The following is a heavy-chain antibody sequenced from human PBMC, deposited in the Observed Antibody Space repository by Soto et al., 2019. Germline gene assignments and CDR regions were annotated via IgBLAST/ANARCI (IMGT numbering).Heavy chain of an antibody. V-gene: IGHV3-33*01. CDR1: GFTFSSYG. CDR2: IWYDGSNK. Sequence: GGSLRLSCAASGFTFSSYGMHWVRQAPGKGLEWVAVIWYDGSNKYYADSVKGRFTISRDNSKNTLYLQMNSLRAEDTAVYYCARVKYSSSWYFDYWGQGTLVTVSS. J-gene: IGHJ4*02. CDR3: ARVKYSSSWYFDY. D-gene: IGHD6-13*01.